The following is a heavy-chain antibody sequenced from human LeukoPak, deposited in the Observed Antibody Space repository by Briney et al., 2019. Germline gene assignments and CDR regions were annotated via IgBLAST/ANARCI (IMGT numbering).Heavy chain of an antibody. V-gene: IGHV3-23*01. D-gene: IGHD2-2*01. CDR2: IRGSGGST. Sequence: GGSLRLSCAASGFTFSSYAMSWVRQAPGKGLEWVSAIRGSGGSTSYADSVKGRFTISRDNSKNTLYLQMNSLRAEDTAVYYCAKVRAVVPAAINDYWGQGTLVTVSS. J-gene: IGHJ4*02. CDR3: AKVRAVVPAAINDY. CDR1: GFTFSSYA.